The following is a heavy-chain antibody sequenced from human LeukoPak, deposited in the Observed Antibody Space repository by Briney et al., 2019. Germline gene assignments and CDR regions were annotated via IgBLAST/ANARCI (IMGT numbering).Heavy chain of an antibody. CDR1: GFTFSSYS. CDR3: ALGDILTGYIY. Sequence: GGSLRLSCAASGFTFSSYSMNWVRQAPGKGLEWVSSISSSSSYIYYADSVRGRFTISRDNAKNSLYLQMNSLRAEDTAVYYCALGDILTGYIYWGQGTLVTVSS. J-gene: IGHJ4*02. CDR2: ISSSSSYI. V-gene: IGHV3-21*01. D-gene: IGHD3-9*01.